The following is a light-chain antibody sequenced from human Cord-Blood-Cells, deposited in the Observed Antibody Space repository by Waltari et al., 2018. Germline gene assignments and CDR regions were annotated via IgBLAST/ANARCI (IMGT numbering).Light chain of an antibody. CDR3: QQSYSTPFT. Sequence: GDRVTITCRASQSISSYLNWYQQKPGKAPKLLIYAASSLQSGVPSRFSGSGSGTDFTLTISSLQPEDFATYYCQQSYSTPFTFGPGTKVDIK. J-gene: IGKJ3*01. CDR2: AAS. V-gene: IGKV1-39*01. CDR1: QSISSY.